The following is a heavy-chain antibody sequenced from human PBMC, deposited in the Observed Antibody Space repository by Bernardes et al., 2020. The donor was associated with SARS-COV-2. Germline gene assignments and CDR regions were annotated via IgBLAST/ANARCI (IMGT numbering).Heavy chain of an antibody. V-gene: IGHV4-59*01. J-gene: IGHJ5*02. Sequence: TLSLTCTVSGGSISSYYWSWIRQPPGKGLEWIGYIYYSGSTNYNPSLKSRVTISVDTSKNQFSLKLSSVTAADTAVYYCARDLGYYYDSSGLDNWFDPWGQGTLVTVSS. CDR1: GGSISSYY. CDR3: ARDLGYYYDSSGLDNWFDP. CDR2: IYYSGST. D-gene: IGHD3-22*01.